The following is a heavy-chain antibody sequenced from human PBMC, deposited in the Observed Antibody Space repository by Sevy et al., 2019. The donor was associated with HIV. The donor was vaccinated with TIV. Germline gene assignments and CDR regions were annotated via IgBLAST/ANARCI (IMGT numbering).Heavy chain of an antibody. Sequence: SETLSLTCTVSGGSISSGDYYWSWIRQPPGKGLEWIGYIYYSGSTYYNPSLKSRVTISVDTSKNQFSLKLSSVTAADTAVYYCARNKEDTATPRSDYWGQGTLVTVSS. CDR3: ARNKEDTATPRSDY. CDR1: GGSISSGDYY. CDR2: IYYSGST. J-gene: IGHJ4*02. V-gene: IGHV4-30-4*01. D-gene: IGHD5-18*01.